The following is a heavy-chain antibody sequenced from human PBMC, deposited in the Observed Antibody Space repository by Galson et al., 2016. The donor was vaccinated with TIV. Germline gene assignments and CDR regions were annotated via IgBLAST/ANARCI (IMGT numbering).Heavy chain of an antibody. Sequence: SLRLSCATSGFTFSDNEMDWVRQAPGKGREWVGRSRNKLKNYAILYAASVKGRFTISKDDSKKAVYLEMNSLKGEDGAVYYCVTGNRFDYWGQGTLVTVSS. CDR1: GFTFSDNE. CDR3: VTGNRFDY. CDR2: SRNKLKNYAI. J-gene: IGHJ4*02. D-gene: IGHD1-14*01. V-gene: IGHV3-72*01.